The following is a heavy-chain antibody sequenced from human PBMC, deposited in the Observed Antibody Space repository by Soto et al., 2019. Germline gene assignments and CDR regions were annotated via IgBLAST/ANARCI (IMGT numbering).Heavy chain of an antibody. CDR2: IIPILDIA. D-gene: IGHD4-17*01. CDR3: ARDRGDYGDYGWFDP. Sequence: QVQLVQSGAEVKKPGSSVKVSCTASGGTFSDYIISWVRQAPGQGLEWMGRIIPILDIANYAQKFQGRVTITADKSTSTAYMELSSLRSVDTALYYCARDRGDYGDYGWFDPWGQGTLVTVSS. J-gene: IGHJ5*02. CDR1: GGTFSDYI. V-gene: IGHV1-69*08.